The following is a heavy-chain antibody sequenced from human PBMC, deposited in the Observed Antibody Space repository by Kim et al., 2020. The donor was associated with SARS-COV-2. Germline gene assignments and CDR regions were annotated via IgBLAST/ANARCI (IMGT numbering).Heavy chain of an antibody. CDR2: ISSSSSYI. Sequence: GGSLRLSCAASGFTFSSYSMNWVRQAPGKGLEWVSSISSSSSYIYYADSVKGRFTISRDNAKNSLYLQMNSLRAEDTAVYYCARAPWRNHWVGKTTPDYWGQGTLVTVSS. J-gene: IGHJ4*02. CDR1: GFTFSSYS. V-gene: IGHV3-21*01. D-gene: IGHD2-15*01. CDR3: ARAPWRNHWVGKTTPDY.